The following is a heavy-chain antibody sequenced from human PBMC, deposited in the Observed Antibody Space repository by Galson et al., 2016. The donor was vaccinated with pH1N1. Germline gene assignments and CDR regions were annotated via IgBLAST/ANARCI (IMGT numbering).Heavy chain of an antibody. Sequence: SVKVSCKASGGTFGSYGINWVRQAPGQGLEWMGGIIPIFNTVKYAQHFQGRVTITADESTTTAHMELSSLRSEDTAMYYCAREDYYDTDLSDWYFDLWGRGTLLTVSS. V-gene: IGHV1-69*13. CDR1: GGTFGSYG. CDR2: IIPIFNTV. J-gene: IGHJ2*01. CDR3: AREDYYDTDLSDWYFDL. D-gene: IGHD3-22*01.